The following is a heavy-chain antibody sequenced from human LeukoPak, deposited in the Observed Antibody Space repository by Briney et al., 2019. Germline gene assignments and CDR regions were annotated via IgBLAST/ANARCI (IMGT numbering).Heavy chain of an antibody. CDR2: ISSISSII. D-gene: IGHD6-13*01. CDR3: ARSRPGTEAGQPNFDY. CDR1: GVTFSTYS. V-gene: IGHV3-48*01. Sequence: GGSLRLSCAASGVTFSTYSMSWVRQAPGKGLEWVSYISSISSIIYYADSVKGRFTISRDNARNSLYLQMNSLRAEDTAVYYCARSRPGTEAGQPNFDYWGQGTLVTVSS. J-gene: IGHJ4*02.